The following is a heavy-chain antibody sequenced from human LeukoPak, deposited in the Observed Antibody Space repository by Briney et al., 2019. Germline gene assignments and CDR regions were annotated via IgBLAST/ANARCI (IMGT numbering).Heavy chain of an antibody. V-gene: IGHV4-39*02. CDR3: ARDRWSSTSYNDY. CDR1: GGSISSSSYY. Sequence: SETLSLTCTVSGGSISSSSYYWGWIRQPPGKGLEWIGSIYYSGSTYYNPSLKSRVTISVDTSKNQFSLKLSSVTAADTAVYYCARDRWSSTSYNDYWGQGTLVTVSS. CDR2: IYYSGST. D-gene: IGHD2-2*01. J-gene: IGHJ4*02.